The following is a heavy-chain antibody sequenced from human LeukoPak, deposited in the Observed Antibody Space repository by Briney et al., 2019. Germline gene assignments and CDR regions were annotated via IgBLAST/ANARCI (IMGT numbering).Heavy chain of an antibody. CDR1: GFTFSSYW. J-gene: IGHJ3*02. CDR3: SRDTADDAFDI. Sequence: PGGSLTLSCAASGFTFSSYWMHWVRQAPGKGLVWVSRINSDGSTTSYADSVKGRFTISRDNAKNTLYLQMNSLRAEDTAVYYCSRDTADDAFDIWGQGTMVTVSS. CDR2: INSDGSTT. V-gene: IGHV3-74*01.